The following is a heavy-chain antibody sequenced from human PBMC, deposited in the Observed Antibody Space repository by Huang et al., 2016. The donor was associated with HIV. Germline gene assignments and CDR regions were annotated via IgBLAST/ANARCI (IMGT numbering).Heavy chain of an antibody. Sequence: EVQLVQSGAEVKKPGESLKISCTGSGYSFSIYWIAWVRQMPGKVLEWMGFIDPFESKCTYSPAFEGHVHISVDKSINTVYLHWSSLKASDTAIYYCAKGRRAFDVWGQGTWVTVSS. V-gene: IGHV5-51*03. CDR3: AKGRRAFDV. CDR1: GYSFSIYW. CDR2: IDPFESKC. J-gene: IGHJ3*01.